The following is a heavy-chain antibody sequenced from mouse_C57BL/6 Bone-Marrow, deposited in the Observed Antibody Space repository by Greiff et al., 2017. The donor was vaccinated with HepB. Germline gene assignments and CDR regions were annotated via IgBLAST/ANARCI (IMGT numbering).Heavy chain of an antibody. CDR3: ARSTFCYDYDGFAY. CDR1: GFTFTDYY. Sequence: EVQGVESGGGLVQPGGSLSLSCAASGFTFTDYYMSWVRQPPGKALEWLGFIRNKANGYTSEYSASVKGRFTISRDNSQSIRYLQMNALRAEDSATYYCARSTFCYDYDGFAYWGQGTLVTVSA. J-gene: IGHJ3*01. CDR2: IRNKANGYTS. D-gene: IGHD2-4*01. V-gene: IGHV7-3*01.